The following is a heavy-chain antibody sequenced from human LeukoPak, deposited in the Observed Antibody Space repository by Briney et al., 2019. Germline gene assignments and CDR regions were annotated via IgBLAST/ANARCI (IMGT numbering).Heavy chain of an antibody. CDR2: INHSGST. CDR1: GGPFSGYY. V-gene: IGHV4-34*01. J-gene: IGHJ4*02. CDR3: ARQTGSGLFILP. Sequence: SETLSLTCAVYGGPFSGYYWSWIRQPPGKGLEWIGEINHSGSTNYNPSLKSRVTISVDTSKNQFSLKLSSVTAADTAVYYCARQTGSGLFILPGGQGTLVTVSS. D-gene: IGHD3/OR15-3a*01.